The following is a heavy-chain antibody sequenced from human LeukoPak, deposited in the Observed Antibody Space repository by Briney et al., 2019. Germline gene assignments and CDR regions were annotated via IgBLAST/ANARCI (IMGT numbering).Heavy chain of an antibody. CDR2: INHSGST. Sequence: SETLSLICAVYGGAFSGYYWSWIRQPLGKGLEWIGEINHSGSTNYNPSLKSRVTISVDTSKNQFSLKLSSVTAADTAVYYCARDITIFGVVTPGAFDIWGQGTMVTVSS. V-gene: IGHV4-34*01. CDR3: ARDITIFGVVTPGAFDI. D-gene: IGHD3-3*01. CDR1: GGAFSGYY. J-gene: IGHJ3*02.